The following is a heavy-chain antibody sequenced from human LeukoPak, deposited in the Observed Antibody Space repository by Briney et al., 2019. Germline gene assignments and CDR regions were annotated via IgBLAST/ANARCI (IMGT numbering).Heavy chain of an antibody. V-gene: IGHV4-39*01. J-gene: IGHJ4*02. CDR2: IYYSGST. CDR3: ARHQFYGSGSYYFDF. Sequence: PSETLSLTCTVSGASLSSGGFYGGWIRQPPGKGLEWIGTIYYSGSTYYNPSLKSRVTISVDTSKNQFALTVRSVTAADTAVYYCARHQFYGSGSYYFDFWGQGALVTVSS. CDR1: GASLSSGGFY. D-gene: IGHD3-10*01.